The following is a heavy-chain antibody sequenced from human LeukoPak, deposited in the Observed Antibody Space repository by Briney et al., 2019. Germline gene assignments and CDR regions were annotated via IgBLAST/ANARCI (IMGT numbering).Heavy chain of an antibody. J-gene: IGHJ3*02. CDR2: INPSGGST. CDR3: ARDLIVGATLAGGHDAFDI. CDR1: GYTFTSYY. Sequence: ASVKVSCKASGYTFTSYYMHWVRQAPGQGLEWMGIINPSGGSTSYAQNLQGRVTMTTDTSTRTAYMDLRSLRSDDTAVYYCARDLIVGATLAGGHDAFDIWGQGTMVTVSS. V-gene: IGHV1-46*01. D-gene: IGHD1-26*01.